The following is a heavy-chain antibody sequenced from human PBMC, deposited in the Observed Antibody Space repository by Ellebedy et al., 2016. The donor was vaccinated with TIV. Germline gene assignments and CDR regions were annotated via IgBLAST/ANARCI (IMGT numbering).Heavy chain of an antibody. D-gene: IGHD3-10*01. CDR2: IYDSAST. CDR3: ASGGGGITLVRGVRHV. J-gene: IGHJ4*02. V-gene: IGHV4-30-4*01. CDR1: GGSISSGDYY. Sequence: SETLSLTXTVSGGSISSGDYYWSWIRQPPGKGLEWIGYIYDSASTSYNPSLKSRITISVDTSKNQFSLKLSSVTAAVTAVYYCASGGGGITLVRGVRHVWGQGTLVTVSS.